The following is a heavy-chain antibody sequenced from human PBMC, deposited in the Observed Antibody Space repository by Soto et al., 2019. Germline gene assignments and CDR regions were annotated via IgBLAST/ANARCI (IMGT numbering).Heavy chain of an antibody. D-gene: IGHD1-7*01. CDR2: ISYDGSNK. V-gene: IGHV3-30-3*01. J-gene: IGHJ6*02. Sequence: GGSLRLSCAASGFTFSSYAMHWVRQAPGKGLEWVAVISYDGSNKHYADSVKGRFTISRDNSKNTLYLQMNSLRAEDTAVYYCARGKLRGWRYYGMDVWGQGTTVTVSS. CDR1: GFTFSSYA. CDR3: ARGKLRGWRYYGMDV.